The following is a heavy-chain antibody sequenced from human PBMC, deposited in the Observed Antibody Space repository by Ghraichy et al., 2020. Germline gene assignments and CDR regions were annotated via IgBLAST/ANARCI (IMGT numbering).Heavy chain of an antibody. D-gene: IGHD3-10*01. CDR1: GFTFGDYG. Sequence: LRLSCAASGFTFGDYGMHWVRQAPGKGLEWISMISDKSDAIGYADSVRGRFTTSRDNTENSLFLQMNSLRPEDTAFYYCAKDLGRHRPYDSWGQGTLVTVSS. CDR3: AKDLGRHRPYDS. CDR2: ISDKSDAI. J-gene: IGHJ4*02. V-gene: IGHV3-9*01.